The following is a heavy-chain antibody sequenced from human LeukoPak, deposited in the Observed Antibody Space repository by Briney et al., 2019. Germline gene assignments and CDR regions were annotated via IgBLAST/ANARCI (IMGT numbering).Heavy chain of an antibody. CDR1: GDSISSGYDY. D-gene: IGHD4-23*01. J-gene: IGHJ5*02. CDR2: ISTSGSA. CDR3: AREGESGNPYGGFNWFDP. V-gene: IGHV4-30-4*01. Sequence: TASQTLSITCAVSGDSISSGYDYWNWIRQPPGKGLEWLGYISTSGSAYYNPSLKGRALISLDTSKNHLSLNLTSVTVADTAVYYCAREGESGNPYGGFNWFDPWGQGTLVTVSS.